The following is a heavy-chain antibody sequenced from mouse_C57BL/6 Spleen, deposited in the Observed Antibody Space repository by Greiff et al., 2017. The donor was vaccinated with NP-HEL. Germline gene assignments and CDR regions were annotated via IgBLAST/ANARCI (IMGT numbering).Heavy chain of an antibody. D-gene: IGHD1-1*01. CDR3: AREGYYGVDY. CDR2: INYDGSST. CDR1: GFTFSDYY. Sequence: EVMLVESEGGLVQPGSSMKLSCTASGFTFSDYYMAWVRQVPEKGLEWVANINYDGSSTYYLDSLKSRFIISRDNAKNILYLQMSSLKSEDTATYYCAREGYYGVDYWGQGTTLTVSS. J-gene: IGHJ2*01. V-gene: IGHV5-16*01.